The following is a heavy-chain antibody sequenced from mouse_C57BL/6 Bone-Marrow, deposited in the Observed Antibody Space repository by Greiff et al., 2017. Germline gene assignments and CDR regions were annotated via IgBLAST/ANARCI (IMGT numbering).Heavy chain of an antibody. J-gene: IGHJ3*01. Sequence: VQLQQPGAELVMPGASVKLSCKASGYTFTSYWMHWVKQRPGQGLEWIGEIDPSDSYTNYNQKFKGKSTLTVDKSSSKADMQLSSLTSEDSAVYYCARTAYYDYAGAWFAYWGQGTLVTVSA. CDR1: GYTFTSYW. CDR2: IDPSDSYT. CDR3: ARTAYYDYAGAWFAY. D-gene: IGHD2-4*01. V-gene: IGHV1-69*01.